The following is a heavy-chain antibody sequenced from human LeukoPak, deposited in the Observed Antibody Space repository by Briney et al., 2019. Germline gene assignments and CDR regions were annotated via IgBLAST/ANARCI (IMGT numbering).Heavy chain of an antibody. CDR2: ISYDGSNK. Sequence: PGGSLRLSCAASGFTFSSYAMHWVRQAPGKGLEWVAVISYDGSNKYYADSVKGRFTISRDNSKNTLYLQMNSLRAEDTAVYYCARGETEAARYAFDIWGQGTMVTVSS. CDR3: ARGETEAARYAFDI. CDR1: GFTFSSYA. D-gene: IGHD1-14*01. J-gene: IGHJ3*02. V-gene: IGHV3-30*14.